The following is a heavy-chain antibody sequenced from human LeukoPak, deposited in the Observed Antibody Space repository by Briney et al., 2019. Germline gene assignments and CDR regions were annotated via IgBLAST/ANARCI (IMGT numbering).Heavy chain of an antibody. V-gene: IGHV3-23*01. D-gene: IGHD3-3*01. J-gene: IGHJ4*02. CDR1: GFTFSSYA. Sequence: GGSLRLSCAASGFTFSSYAMTWVRQAPGKGPEWVSTISDSGTSTYYADSVKGRFTIPRDNSRNTLYLQMNSLRVDDTAVYYCAKDGPPVLRFLEWVSDSWGQGTLVTVSS. CDR2: ISDSGTST. CDR3: AKDGPPVLRFLEWVSDS.